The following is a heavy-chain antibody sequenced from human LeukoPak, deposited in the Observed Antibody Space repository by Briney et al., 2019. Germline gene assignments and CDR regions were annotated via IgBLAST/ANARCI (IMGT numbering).Heavy chain of an antibody. CDR1: GFTLSGYS. CDR2: ISIGGTI. CDR3: STAKFDY. V-gene: IGHV3-48*01. J-gene: IGHJ4*02. Sequence: GGSLRLSCAASGFTLSGYSMNWVRQAPGKGLEWVSHISIGGTIYYADSVKGRFTISRDNAKNSVYLQTNNLRVEDTAVYYCSTAKFDYWGQGTLVTVSS.